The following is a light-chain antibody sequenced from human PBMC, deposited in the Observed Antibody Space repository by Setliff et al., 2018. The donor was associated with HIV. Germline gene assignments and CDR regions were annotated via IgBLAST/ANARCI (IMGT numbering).Light chain of an antibody. CDR3: SSYAGSNNMI. J-gene: IGLJ2*01. CDR1: SSDVGGYNY. V-gene: IGLV2-8*01. CDR2: EVN. Sequence: QSALTQPPSASGSPGQSVTISCTGTSSDVGGYNYVSWYQQHPGKAPQVMIYEVNKRPSGVPDRFSGSKSGNTASLTVSGLQADDEADYYCSSYAGSNNMIFGGGTRSPS.